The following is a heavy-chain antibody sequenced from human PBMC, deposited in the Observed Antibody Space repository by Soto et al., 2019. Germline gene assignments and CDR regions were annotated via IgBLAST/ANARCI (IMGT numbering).Heavy chain of an antibody. CDR2: IYYSGTT. CDR1: GGSISSYY. Sequence: QVQLQESGPGLVKPSETLSLTCTVSGGSISSYYWSWIRQTPGKGLEWIGYIYYSGTTNDNPSLKSRVTISVDTSKTPFSLKLSSGTAADTAVYYCARRYGGNLDYWGQGTLVTVSS. D-gene: IGHD1-26*01. V-gene: IGHV4-59*08. J-gene: IGHJ4*02. CDR3: ARRYGGNLDY.